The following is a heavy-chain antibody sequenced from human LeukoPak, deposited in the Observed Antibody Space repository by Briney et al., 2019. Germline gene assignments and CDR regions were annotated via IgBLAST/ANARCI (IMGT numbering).Heavy chain of an antibody. CDR1: GFTFSSYS. D-gene: IGHD6-13*01. Sequence: GGSLRLSCAASGFTFSSYSMNWVRQSPGKGLEWVSYITSYSSTVYYADSVKGRFTISRDNAKNSLYLQMNSLRAEDTAVYYCARYPGGYSKVHDYWGQGTLVTVSS. J-gene: IGHJ4*02. CDR2: ITSYSSTV. CDR3: ARYPGGYSKVHDY. V-gene: IGHV3-48*01.